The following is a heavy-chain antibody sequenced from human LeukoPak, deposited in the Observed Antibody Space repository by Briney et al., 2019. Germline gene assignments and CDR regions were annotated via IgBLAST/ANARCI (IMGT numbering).Heavy chain of an antibody. D-gene: IGHD2-2*01. V-gene: IGHV4-34*01. CDR3: ARPNSRYCSSTSCSYYY. J-gene: IGHJ4*02. CDR1: GGSFSGYY. Sequence: SEALSLTCAAYGGSFSGYYWSWIRQPPGKGLEWIGEINHSGSTNYNPSLKSRVTISVDTSKNQFSLKLSSVTAADTAVYYCARPNSRYCSSTSCSYYYWGQGTLVTVSS. CDR2: INHSGST.